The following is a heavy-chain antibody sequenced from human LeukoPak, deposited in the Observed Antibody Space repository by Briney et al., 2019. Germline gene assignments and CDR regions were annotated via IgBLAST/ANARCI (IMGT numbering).Heavy chain of an antibody. D-gene: IGHD5-18*01. V-gene: IGHV3-23*01. Sequence: GGSLRLSCAVSGFTFSSYAMSWVRRAPGKGLEWVSGISGSGDSTDYADSVKGRFTISRDTAKNTLYLQMNSLRAEDTAVYYCVRVHVGTDMVDIDYWGQGTLVTVSS. CDR1: GFTFSSYA. CDR3: VRVHVGTDMVDIDY. J-gene: IGHJ4*02. CDR2: ISGSGDST.